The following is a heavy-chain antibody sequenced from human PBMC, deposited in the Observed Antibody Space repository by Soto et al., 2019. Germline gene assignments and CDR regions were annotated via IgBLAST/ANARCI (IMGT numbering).Heavy chain of an antibody. Sequence: SVKVSCKASGGTFRNYASSWVRQAPGQGLEWMGGIIPIFGKANYEQRFQGRLTITADESTSTAYMELNSLRSEDTAVYFCARDFYSNWYYILDSWGQGTLVTVSS. CDR1: GGTFRNYA. CDR3: ARDFYSNWYYILDS. V-gene: IGHV1-69*13. D-gene: IGHD4-4*01. J-gene: IGHJ4*02. CDR2: IIPIFGKA.